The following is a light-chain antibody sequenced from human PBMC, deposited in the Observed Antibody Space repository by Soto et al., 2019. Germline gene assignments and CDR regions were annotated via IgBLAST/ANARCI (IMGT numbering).Light chain of an antibody. Sequence: DIQMTQSPSTLSASVGDRVTITCRASQSISSGLAWYQQKPGKAPKLLIYKASSLESGVPSRFSGSGSGTEFTLTISSLQPDDFATYYCLQYNSLYTFGQGTKLEIK. J-gene: IGKJ2*01. V-gene: IGKV1-5*03. CDR2: KAS. CDR3: LQYNSLYT. CDR1: QSISSG.